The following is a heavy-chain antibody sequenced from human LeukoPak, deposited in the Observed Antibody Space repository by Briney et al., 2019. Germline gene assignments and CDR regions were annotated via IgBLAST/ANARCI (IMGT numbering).Heavy chain of an antibody. V-gene: IGHV3-30*02. J-gene: IGHJ4*02. Sequence: GGSLRLSCAASGFTFSSYGMHWVRQAPGKGLEWVAFIHYDGSYKYYADSVKGRFTISRDNAKNALYLQMNSLRAEDTALYYCARGSSDWYGIDYWGQGALVNVSS. CDR1: GFTFSSYG. CDR3: ARGSSDWYGIDY. D-gene: IGHD6-19*01. CDR2: IHYDGSYK.